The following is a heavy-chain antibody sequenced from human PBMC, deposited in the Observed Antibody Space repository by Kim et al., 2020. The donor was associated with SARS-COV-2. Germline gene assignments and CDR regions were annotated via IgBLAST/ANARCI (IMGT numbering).Heavy chain of an antibody. D-gene: IGHD2-2*01. CDR3: ARDPKLGYCSSTSCPPGDYYYGMDV. CDR2: IIPIFGTA. CDR1: GGTFSSYA. J-gene: IGHJ6*02. Sequence: SVKVSCKASGGTFSSYAISWVRQAPGQGLEWMGGIIPIFGTAKYAQQFQCRVTITADESTSTAYMELSSLRSEDTAVYYCARDPKLGYCSSTSCPPGDYYYGMDVWGQGTTVTVSS. V-gene: IGHV1-69*13.